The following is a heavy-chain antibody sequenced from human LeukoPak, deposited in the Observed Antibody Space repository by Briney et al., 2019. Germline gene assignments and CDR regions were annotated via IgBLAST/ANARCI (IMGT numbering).Heavy chain of an antibody. CDR1: GYTFTSYG. CDR3: ARVLYYDFWSGYSRQPYYFDY. J-gene: IGHJ4*02. Sequence: ASVKVSCKASGYTFTSYGISLVRQAPGQGLEWMGWISAYNGNTNYAQKLQGRVTMTTDTSTSTAYMELRSLRSDDTAVYYCARVLYYDFWSGYSRQPYYFDYWGQGTLVTVSS. V-gene: IGHV1-18*01. D-gene: IGHD3-3*01. CDR2: ISAYNGNT.